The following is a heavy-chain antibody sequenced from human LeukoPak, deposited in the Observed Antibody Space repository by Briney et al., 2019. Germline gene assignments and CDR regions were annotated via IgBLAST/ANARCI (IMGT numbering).Heavy chain of an antibody. J-gene: IGHJ6*02. CDR3: AKGGNMIAGYGMDV. CDR1: GFTFSSYA. CDR2: ISGSGGST. Sequence: GGSLRLSCAASGFTFSSYAMSWARQAPGKGLEWVSAISGSGGSTYYADSVKGRFTISRDNSKNTLYLQMNSLRAEDTAVYYCAKGGNMIAGYGMDVWGQGTTVTVSS. V-gene: IGHV3-23*01. D-gene: IGHD3-22*01.